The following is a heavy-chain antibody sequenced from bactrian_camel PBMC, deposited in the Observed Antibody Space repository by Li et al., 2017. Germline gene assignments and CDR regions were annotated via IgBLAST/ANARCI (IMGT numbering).Heavy chain of an antibody. Sequence: VQLVESGGGSAQAGGSLKLSCAASGDTVNIHCVGWFRQAPGKGLEWVSESDGGGTVKGRFTVSRENAKNTLYLQMNSLKTEDTALYYCITSGYAYWGQGTQVTVS. D-gene: IGHD1*01. J-gene: IGHJ4*01. CDR3: ITSGYAY. V-gene: IGHV3S1*01. CDR1: GDTVNIHC. CDR2: SDGGGT.